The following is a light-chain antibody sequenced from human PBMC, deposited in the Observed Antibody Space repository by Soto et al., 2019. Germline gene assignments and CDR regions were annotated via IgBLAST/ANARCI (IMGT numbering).Light chain of an antibody. V-gene: IGKV1-33*01. CDR1: HSISSY. J-gene: IGKJ5*01. Sequence: DIQMTQSPSSLSSSVGEICTITCRASHSISSYLNWYQQKPGKAPKLLIYDASNLETGVPSRFSGSGSGTDFTFTISSLQPEDIATYYCQQYDNLPSITFGQGTRLEIK. CDR3: QQYDNLPSIT. CDR2: DAS.